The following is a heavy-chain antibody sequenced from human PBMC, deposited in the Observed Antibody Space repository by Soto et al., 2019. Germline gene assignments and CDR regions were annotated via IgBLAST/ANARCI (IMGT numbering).Heavy chain of an antibody. V-gene: IGHV5-10-1*01. J-gene: IGHJ5*02. CDR3: ARLTCSSTSCYYSWFDP. CDR2: IDPSDSYT. CDR1: GYSFTSYW. Sequence: GESLKISCKGSGYSFTSYWISWVRQMPGKGLEWMGRIDPSDSYTNYSPSFQGHVTISADKSISTAYLQWSSLKASDTAMYYCARLTCSSTSCYYSWFDPWGQGTLVTVSS. D-gene: IGHD2-2*01.